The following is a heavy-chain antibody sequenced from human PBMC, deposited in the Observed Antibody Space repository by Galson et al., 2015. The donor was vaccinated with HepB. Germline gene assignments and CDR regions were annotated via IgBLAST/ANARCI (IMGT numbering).Heavy chain of an antibody. D-gene: IGHD4-17*01. CDR1: GYTFTGYY. CDR2: INPNSGGT. J-gene: IGHJ4*02. CDR3: ARSRVNGDSLDY. V-gene: IGHV1-2*02. Sequence: SVKVSCKTSGYTFTGYYMHWVRQAPGQGLEWMGWINPNSGGTNYAQKFQGRVTMTRDTSISTAYMELSRLRSDDTAVYYCARSRVNGDSLDYWGQGTLVTVSS.